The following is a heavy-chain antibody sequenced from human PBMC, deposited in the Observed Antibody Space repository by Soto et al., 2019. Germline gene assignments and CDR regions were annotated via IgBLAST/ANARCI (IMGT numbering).Heavy chain of an antibody. J-gene: IGHJ4*02. CDR3: AKVLRDGLRTLDY. CDR2: ITAGGDST. V-gene: IGHV3-23*01. D-gene: IGHD4-17*01. CDR1: GFTFSSYV. Sequence: GGSLRLSCAASGFTFSSYVITWVRQAPGRGLEWVSSITAGGDSTFYEDSVKGRFTISRDNSKKPLYLQMNSLRAEDTAVYYCAKVLRDGLRTLDYWGQGTLVTVSS.